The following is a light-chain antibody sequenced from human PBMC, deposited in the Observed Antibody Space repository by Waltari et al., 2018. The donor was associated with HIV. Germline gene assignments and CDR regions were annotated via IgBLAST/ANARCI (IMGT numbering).Light chain of an antibody. CDR2: DKN. J-gene: IGLJ3*02. CDR1: SLRSYY. Sequence: SSEMTQDPAVSVALGQTVRITCQGDSLRSYYASGYQQKPGRAPVLLIFDKNHRPSGIPDRFSGSTSGNTASLTITGIQAEDEAEYYCHSRDSSGDHLVFGGGTNLTVL. CDR3: HSRDSSGDHLV. V-gene: IGLV3-19*01.